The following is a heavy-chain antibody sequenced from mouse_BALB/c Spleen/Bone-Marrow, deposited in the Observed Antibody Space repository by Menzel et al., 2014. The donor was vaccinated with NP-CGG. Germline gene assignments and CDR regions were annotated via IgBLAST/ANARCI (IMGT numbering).Heavy chain of an antibody. J-gene: IGHJ2*01. Sequence: VQLQQSGAELVKPGASVKLSCKASGYTFTNYDINWVRQRPEQGLEWIGWIFPGNGSTNYNEKFKGKATLTTDKSSSTAYMQLSRLTSEDSAVYFCARSNSISTATDYWDQGTTLTVSS. D-gene: IGHD1-2*01. CDR1: GYTFTNYD. V-gene: IGHV1-77*01. CDR2: IFPGNGST. CDR3: ARSNSISTATDY.